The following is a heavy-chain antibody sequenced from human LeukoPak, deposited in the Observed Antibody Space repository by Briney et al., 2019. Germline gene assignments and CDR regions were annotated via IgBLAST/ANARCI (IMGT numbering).Heavy chain of an antibody. CDR2: INPDCGGT. D-gene: IGHD6-19*01. CDR1: GYTLTDYY. V-gene: IGHV1-2*02. CDR3: ARSVANWFDP. J-gene: IGHJ5*02. Sequence: ASVQVSCKASGYTLTDYYMHWVRQAAGQGGEWMGWINPDCGGTNYARKFQCRVTMTRDTSISTAYMELSRLRSEDTAVYDCARSVANWFDPWGQGTLVTVSS.